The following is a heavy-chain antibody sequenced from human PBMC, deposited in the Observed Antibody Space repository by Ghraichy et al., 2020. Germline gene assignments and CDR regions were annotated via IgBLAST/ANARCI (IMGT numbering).Heavy chain of an antibody. CDR2: IYYSGST. V-gene: IGHV4-39*01. J-gene: IGHJ5*02. CDR3: ARLKQGEQWLVRGENWFDP. CDR1: GGSISSSSYY. D-gene: IGHD6-19*01. Sequence: SETLSLTCTVSGGSISSSSYYWGWIRQPPGKGLEWIGSIYYSGSTYYNPSLKSRVTISVDTSKNQFSLKLSSVTAADTAVYYCARLKQGEQWLVRGENWFDPWGQGTLVTVSS.